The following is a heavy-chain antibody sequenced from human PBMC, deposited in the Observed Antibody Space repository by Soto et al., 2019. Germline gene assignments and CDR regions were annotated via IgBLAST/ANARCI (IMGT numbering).Heavy chain of an antibody. J-gene: IGHJ2*01. CDR2: ISYDGSYK. CDR3: AKAPTRPPPSWWYFDL. Sequence: PVGSLRLSCAASGFTFSTYGMHWVRQAPGRGLEWVAVISYDGSYKYYADSVKGRFTISRDNSKNTLYLQMNSLRAEDTAVYYCAKAPTRPPPSWWYFDLWGRGTLVTVSS. V-gene: IGHV3-30*18. CDR1: GFTFSTYG.